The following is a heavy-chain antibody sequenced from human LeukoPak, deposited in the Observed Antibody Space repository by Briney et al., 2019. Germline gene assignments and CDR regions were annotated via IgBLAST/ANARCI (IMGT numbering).Heavy chain of an antibody. CDR2: IRCDGSNK. CDR3: ARAYCGGDCYSDY. D-gene: IGHD2-21*01. Sequence: GGSLRLSCVASGFTFSSYGMHWVRQAPGKGLEWVAFIRCDGSNKYYADSVKGRFTISRDNSKNTLYLQMNSLRAEDTAVYYCARAYCGGDCYSDYWGQGTLVTVSS. CDR1: GFTFSSYG. J-gene: IGHJ4*02. V-gene: IGHV3-30*02.